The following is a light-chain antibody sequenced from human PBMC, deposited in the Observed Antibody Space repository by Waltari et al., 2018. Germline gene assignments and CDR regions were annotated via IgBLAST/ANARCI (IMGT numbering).Light chain of an antibody. CDR2: GNS. Sequence: QSVLTQPPSVSGAPGQRVTISCPGSSSNIGAPYDVHWYRQPPGTAPKLLIFGNSNRPSGVPDRFSGSKSGTSASLAITGLQAEDEADYYCQSYDSSLSGSDVVFGGGTKLTVL. CDR3: QSYDSSLSGSDVV. CDR1: SSNIGAPYD. J-gene: IGLJ2*01. V-gene: IGLV1-40*01.